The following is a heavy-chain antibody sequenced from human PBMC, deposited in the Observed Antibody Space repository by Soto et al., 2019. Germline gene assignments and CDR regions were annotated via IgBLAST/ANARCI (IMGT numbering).Heavy chain of an antibody. V-gene: IGHV1-69*12. CDR2: IIPIFDLV. J-gene: IGHJ4*02. CDR3: ARNREGYYFDY. CDR1: GGTFSSNG. Sequence: QVQLVQSGAEVKEPGSSVKVSCKTSGGTFSSNGLSWVRQAPGQGPEWVGGIIPIFDLVTYAQKFQGRVTITADASTSTAYMDLSSLRSEDTAVYYCARNREGYYFDYWGQGTLVTVSS.